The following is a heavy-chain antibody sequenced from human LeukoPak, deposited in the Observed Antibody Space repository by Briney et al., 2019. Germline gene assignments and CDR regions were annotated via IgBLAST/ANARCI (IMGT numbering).Heavy chain of an antibody. Sequence: ASVKVSCKASGYTFTGYYMHWVRQAPGQGLEWMGWINPNSGGTNYAQKLQGRVTMTRDTSIRTAYMELSRLRSDDTAVYYCARVGVVVAAIAYDAFDIWGQGTMVTVSS. D-gene: IGHD2-15*01. CDR1: GYTFTGYY. CDR3: ARVGVVVAAIAYDAFDI. V-gene: IGHV1-2*02. CDR2: INPNSGGT. J-gene: IGHJ3*02.